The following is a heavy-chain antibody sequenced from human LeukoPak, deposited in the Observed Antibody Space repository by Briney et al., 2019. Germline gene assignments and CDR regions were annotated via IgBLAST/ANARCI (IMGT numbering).Heavy chain of an antibody. J-gene: IGHJ4*02. CDR1: GFTFSDYY. D-gene: IGHD6-19*01. V-gene: IGHV3-11*06. Sequence: GGSLRLSCAASGFTFSDYYMSWIRQAPGKGLEWVSAISSSSSDIYYTDSVKGRFTISRDNANNFLYLQVNSLRAEDTAVYYCATGYTSGTRIDYWGQGTLVSVSS. CDR3: ATGYTSGTRIDY. CDR2: ISSSSSDI.